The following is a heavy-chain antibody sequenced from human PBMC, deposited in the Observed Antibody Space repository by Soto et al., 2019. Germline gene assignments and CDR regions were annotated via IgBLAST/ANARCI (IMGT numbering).Heavy chain of an antibody. CDR3: ARGIVVRPYYYYYYMDV. D-gene: IGHD2-2*01. CDR1: GGSFSGYY. V-gene: IGHV4-34*01. CDR2: INHSGST. Sequence: SETLSLTCAVYGGSFSGYYWSWIRQPPGKGLEWIGEINHSGSTNYNPSLKSRVTISVDTSKNQFSLKLSSVTAADTAVYYCARGIVVRPYYYYYYMDVWGKGTTVTVSS. J-gene: IGHJ6*03.